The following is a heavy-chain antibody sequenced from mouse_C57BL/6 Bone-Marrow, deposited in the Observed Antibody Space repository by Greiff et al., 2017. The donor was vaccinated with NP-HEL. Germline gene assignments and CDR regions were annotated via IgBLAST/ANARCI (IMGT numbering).Heavy chain of an antibody. Sequence: EVKLMESEGGLVQPGSSMKLSCTASGFTFSDYYMAWVRQVPEKGLEWVANINYDGSSTSYLDTLKSRFIISRDNAKNILYLQMSSLKSEDTATYYCARDSTTVVATGFDYWGQGTTLTVSS. CDR1: GFTFSDYY. D-gene: IGHD1-1*01. CDR3: ARDSTTVVATGFDY. V-gene: IGHV5-16*01. J-gene: IGHJ2*01. CDR2: INYDGSST.